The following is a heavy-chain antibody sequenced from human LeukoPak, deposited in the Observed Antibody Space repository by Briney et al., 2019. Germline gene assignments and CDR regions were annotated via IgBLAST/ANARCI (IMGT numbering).Heavy chain of an antibody. CDR2: ISAYNGNT. CDR1: GCTFTSYG. V-gene: IGHV1-18*01. J-gene: IGHJ6*03. Sequence: ASVKVSCKASGCTFTSYGISWVRQAPGQGLEWMGWISAYNGNTNYAQKLQGRVTMTTDTSTSTAYMELRSLRSDDTAVYYCARDLGDSSSWYYYYYYMDVWGKGTTVTISS. CDR3: ARDLGDSSSWYYYYYYMDV. D-gene: IGHD6-13*01.